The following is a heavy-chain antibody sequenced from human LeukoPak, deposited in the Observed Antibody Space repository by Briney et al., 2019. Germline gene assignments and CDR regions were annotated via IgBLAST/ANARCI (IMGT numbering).Heavy chain of an antibody. Sequence: PGGSLRLSCAASGFSVSSRAMSWVRQAPGKGLEWLSSITNNAGKTYYAASVKGRFTISRDEYQNTVFLAMSSLRVEGTAVYYCAKDHPSDGWPTFEYWGQGILVTVSS. CDR3: AKDHPSDGWPTFEY. CDR1: GFSVSSRA. CDR2: ITNNAGKT. V-gene: IGHV3-23*01. J-gene: IGHJ4*02. D-gene: IGHD2-15*01.